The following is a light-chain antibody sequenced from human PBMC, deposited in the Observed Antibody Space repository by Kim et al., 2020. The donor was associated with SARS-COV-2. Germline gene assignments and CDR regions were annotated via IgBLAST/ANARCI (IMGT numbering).Light chain of an antibody. V-gene: IGKV1-39*01. CDR3: QQSYSAPYT. J-gene: IGKJ2*01. CDR1: QQISIY. CDR2: GVF. Sequence: SASVADRVTITCRTSQQISIYLNWYQQKPRKAPKLLVYGVFNLPSGVPSRFSGSGSRTEFTLTISSLQPEDFATYYCQQSYSAPYTFGQGTKLEI.